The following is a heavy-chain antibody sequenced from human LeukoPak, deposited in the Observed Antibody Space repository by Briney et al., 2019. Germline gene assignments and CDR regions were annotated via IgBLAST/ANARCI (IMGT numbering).Heavy chain of an antibody. V-gene: IGHV3-48*03. CDR3: ARYSIILHYYFDY. CDR1: GFTFSSYD. J-gene: IGHJ4*02. CDR2: ISSRGNTI. Sequence: GGSLRLSCATPGFTFSSYDMDTVRQTPGRGLERASYISSRGNTITYTDAVKGQFTISRDNAKNSVYLQTNSLRADDMFVYDGARYSIILHYYFDYGGQGTLVRVSS. D-gene: IGHD6-13*01.